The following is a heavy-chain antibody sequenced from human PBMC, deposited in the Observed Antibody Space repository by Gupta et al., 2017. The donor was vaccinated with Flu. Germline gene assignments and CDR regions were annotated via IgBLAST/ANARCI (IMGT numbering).Heavy chain of an antibody. J-gene: IGHJ6*02. Sequence: APGKGLEWVSGISGSGAATYYADSVGGRFTISRDNLKNSLYLEMNNLRAEDTALYYCTKDQYSTPDYFYGMDVWGQGTTVSVSS. D-gene: IGHD2-15*01. CDR2: ISGSGAAT. V-gene: IGHV3-23*01. CDR3: TKDQYSTPDYFYGMDV.